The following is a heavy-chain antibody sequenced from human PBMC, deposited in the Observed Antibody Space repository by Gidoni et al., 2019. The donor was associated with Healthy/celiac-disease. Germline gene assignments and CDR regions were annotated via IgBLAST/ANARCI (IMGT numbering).Heavy chain of an antibody. CDR3: ARGRIAARMVRGVMGLGY. CDR2: IYPGDSDT. V-gene: IGHV5-51*01. Sequence: EVQLVQSGAEVKKPGESLKISCKGSGYSFTSYWIGWVRQMPGKGLEWMGIIYPGDSDTRYSPSFQGQVTISADKSISTAYLQWSSLKASDTAMYYCARGRIAARMVRGVMGLGYWGQGTLVTVSS. J-gene: IGHJ4*02. CDR1: GYSFTSYW. D-gene: IGHD3-10*01.